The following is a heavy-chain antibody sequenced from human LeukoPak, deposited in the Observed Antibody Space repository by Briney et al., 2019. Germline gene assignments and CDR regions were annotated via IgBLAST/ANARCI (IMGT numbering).Heavy chain of an antibody. V-gene: IGHV1-46*01. Sequence: ASVKVSCKTSGYTFTNFYMHWVRQAPGQGLEWMGIINPSGANTGYAQKFQGRVTMTRDTSTSTVYMELSSLRSQDTAVYYCARSANYGDYLDYWGQGTLVTVSS. CDR3: ARSANYGDYLDY. D-gene: IGHD4-17*01. J-gene: IGHJ4*02. CDR1: GYTFTNFY. CDR2: INPSGANT.